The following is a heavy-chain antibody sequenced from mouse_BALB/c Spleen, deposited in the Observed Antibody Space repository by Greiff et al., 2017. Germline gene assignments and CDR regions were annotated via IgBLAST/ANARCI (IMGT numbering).Heavy chain of an antibody. V-gene: IGHV1-7*01. CDR1: GYTFTSYW. CDR2: INPSTGYT. CDR3: APYDYDPFDY. J-gene: IGHJ2*01. D-gene: IGHD2-4*01. Sequence: QVQLQQSGAELAKPGASVKMSCKASGYTFTSYWMHWVKQRPGQGLEWIGYINPSTGYTEYNQKFKDKATLTADKSSSTAYMQLSSLTSEDSAVYYCAPYDYDPFDYWGQGTTLTVSS.